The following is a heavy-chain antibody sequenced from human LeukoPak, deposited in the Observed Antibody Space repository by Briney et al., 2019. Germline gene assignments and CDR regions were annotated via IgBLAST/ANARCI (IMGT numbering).Heavy chain of an antibody. V-gene: IGHV3-23*01. Sequence: GGSLRLSCAASGFTVNSYAMSWVRQAPGKGLEWVSAISGSGGATYYADSVKGRFTISRDNSKNTLYLQMCSLRVEDMAIYYCARPYYDYASTPGEFDYWGQGTLVTVSS. J-gene: IGHJ4*02. CDR1: GFTVNSYA. D-gene: IGHD3-16*01. CDR3: ARPYYDYASTPGEFDY. CDR2: ISGSGGAT.